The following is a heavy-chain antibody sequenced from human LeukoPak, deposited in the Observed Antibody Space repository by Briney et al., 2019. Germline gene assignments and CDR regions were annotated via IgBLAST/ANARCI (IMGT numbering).Heavy chain of an antibody. CDR2: IWYDGSNT. V-gene: IGHV3-33*01. D-gene: IGHD6-6*01. J-gene: IGHJ4*02. CDR1: GFTFSSYG. Sequence: GRSLRLSCAASGFTFSSYGMHWVRQAPGKGLEWVAVIWYDGSNTYYADSLKGRFTISRDNAKNSLYLQMNSLRAEDTAVYYCARELAARQDLDYWGQGTLVTVSS. CDR3: ARELAARQDLDY.